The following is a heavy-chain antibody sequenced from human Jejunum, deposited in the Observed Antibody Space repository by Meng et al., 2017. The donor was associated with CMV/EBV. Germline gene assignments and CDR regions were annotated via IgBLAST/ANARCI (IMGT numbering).Heavy chain of an antibody. D-gene: IGHD3-10*01. V-gene: IGHV3-23*01. Sequence: SRRLSCEASGFTFSSFAMSWVRQAPGKGLEWVSGSSSGSTYYAGSVKGRFSISRDNSKSTLFLQMNSLRDEDTAVYYCARGLNWLDPWGQGTLVTVSS. CDR3: ARGLNWLDP. CDR2: SSSGST. CDR1: GFTFSSFA. J-gene: IGHJ5*02.